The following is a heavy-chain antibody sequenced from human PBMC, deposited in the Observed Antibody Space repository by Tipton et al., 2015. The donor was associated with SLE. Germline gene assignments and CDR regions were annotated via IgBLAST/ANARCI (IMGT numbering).Heavy chain of an antibody. Sequence: SLRLSCSASGFIFSSYAMHWVRQAPGKGLEYVSAISSNGGSTYYADSVKGRFTISRDNSKNTLYLQMNSLRAEDTAVYYCAKSLNYGDYVPLDYWGQGTLVTVSS. J-gene: IGHJ4*02. CDR3: AKSLNYGDYVPLDY. V-gene: IGHV3-64*04. CDR2: ISSNGGST. D-gene: IGHD4-17*01. CDR1: GFIFSSYA.